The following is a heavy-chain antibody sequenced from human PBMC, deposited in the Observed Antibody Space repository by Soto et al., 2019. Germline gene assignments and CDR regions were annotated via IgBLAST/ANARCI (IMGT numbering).Heavy chain of an antibody. CDR1: GGTFSSYA. V-gene: IGHV1-69*12. Sequence: QVQLVQSGAEVKKPGSSVKVSCKASGGTFSSYAISWVRQAPGQGLEWMGGIIPIFGTANYAQKFQGRVKITADESTSTAYMELSSLRSEDTAVYYCARDRSAAMVDYYYGMDVWGQGTTVTVSS. CDR3: ARDRSAAMVDYYYGMDV. J-gene: IGHJ6*02. CDR2: IIPIFGTA. D-gene: IGHD5-18*01.